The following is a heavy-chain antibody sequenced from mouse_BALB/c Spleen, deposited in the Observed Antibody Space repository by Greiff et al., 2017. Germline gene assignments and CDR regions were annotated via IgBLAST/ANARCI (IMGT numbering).Heavy chain of an antibody. CDR2: IDPANGNT. Sequence: VQLQQSGAELVKPGASVKLSCTASGFNIKDTYMHWVKQRPEQGLEWIGRIDPANGNTKYDPKFQGTATITADTSSNTSYLQLSSLTSEDTAVYYCARALMTTATDWWGQGTSVTVSS. D-gene: IGHD1-2*01. V-gene: IGHV14-3*02. CDR3: ARALMTTATDW. CDR1: GFNIKDTY. J-gene: IGHJ4*01.